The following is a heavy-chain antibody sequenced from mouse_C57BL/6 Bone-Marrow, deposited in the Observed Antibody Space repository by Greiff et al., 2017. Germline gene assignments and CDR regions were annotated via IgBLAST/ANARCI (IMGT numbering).Heavy chain of an antibody. V-gene: IGHV14-4*01. CDR2: IDPENGDT. Sequence: EVQLQESGAELVRPGASVKLSCTASGFNIKDDCMHWVKQRPEQGLEWIGWIDPENGDTEYASKFQGKATITADTSSNTAYLQLSSLTSEDTAVYYCTTLDYGSSQGGQGTLVTVSA. D-gene: IGHD1-1*01. J-gene: IGHJ3*01. CDR1: GFNIKDDC. CDR3: TTLDYGSSQ.